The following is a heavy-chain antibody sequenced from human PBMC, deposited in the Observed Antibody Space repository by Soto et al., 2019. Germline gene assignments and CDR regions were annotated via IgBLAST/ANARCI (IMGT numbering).Heavy chain of an antibody. CDR3: ARDWGSGYLFDY. CDR1: GGSISAYY. V-gene: IGHV4-4*07. CDR2: MYTSGST. D-gene: IGHD2-15*01. J-gene: IGHJ4*02. Sequence: SETLSLTCTVSGGSISAYYWNWIRQPAGKGLEWIGRMYTSGSTNYNPSLKSRVTTSVDTSKNQFSLKLTSVTAADTAVYYCARDWGSGYLFDYWGQGTLVTVSS.